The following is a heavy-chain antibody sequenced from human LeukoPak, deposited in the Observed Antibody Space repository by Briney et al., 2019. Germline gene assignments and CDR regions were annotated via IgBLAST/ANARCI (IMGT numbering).Heavy chain of an antibody. V-gene: IGHV4-39*01. Sequence: SETLSLTCIVSGGSISSSDYYRGWIRQPPGKGLEWIGNVYYSGTTFYNPSLKSRVTISMDTSKNQFSLKLTSVTAADTAVYYCVRRRGITPNWFDPWGQGTLVTVSS. CDR3: VRRRGITPNWFDP. D-gene: IGHD3-10*01. CDR1: GGSISSSDYY. CDR2: VYYSGTT. J-gene: IGHJ5*02.